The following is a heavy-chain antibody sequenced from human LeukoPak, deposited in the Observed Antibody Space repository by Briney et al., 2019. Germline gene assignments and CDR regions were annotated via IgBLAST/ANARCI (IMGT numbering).Heavy chain of an antibody. D-gene: IGHD2-15*01. J-gene: IGHJ3*02. Sequence: GASVKVSCKASGYTFTGSYMHWVRQAPGQGLKWMGWINPNSGATNYAQKFQGRVTMTRDTSISTAYMELTRLISDDTAVYYCARGRALGVVVAPDAFDIWGQGTMVTVSS. V-gene: IGHV1-2*02. CDR3: ARGRALGVVVAPDAFDI. CDR1: GYTFTGSY. CDR2: INPNSGAT.